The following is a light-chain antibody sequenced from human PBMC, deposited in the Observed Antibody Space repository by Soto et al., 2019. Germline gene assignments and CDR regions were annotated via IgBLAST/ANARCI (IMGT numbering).Light chain of an antibody. CDR1: QSVYSSY. CDR3: HQYDSSAWT. V-gene: IGKV3-20*01. Sequence: EIVLTQSPGTLSLSPGERATVFCRASQSVYSSYLAWFQQKPGQAPRLLIYGTSRRATGIPDRFSGSGSGTDFTLTITRLEPEDFAVYYCHQYDSSAWTCGQGTKVEI. CDR2: GTS. J-gene: IGKJ1*01.